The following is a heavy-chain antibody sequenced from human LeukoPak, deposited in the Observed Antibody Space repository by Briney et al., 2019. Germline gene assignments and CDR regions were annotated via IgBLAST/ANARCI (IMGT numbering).Heavy chain of an antibody. D-gene: IGHD3-10*01. CDR1: GGSISGYY. V-gene: IGHV4-59*01. CDR2: IYYSGST. J-gene: IGHJ6*02. Sequence: SETLSLTCTVSGGSISGYYWSWIRQPPGKGLEWIGYIYYSGSTNYNPSLKSRVTISVDTSKNQFSLKLSSVTAADTAVYYCARDHITMVRGVSYGMDVWGQGTTVTVSS. CDR3: ARDHITMVRGVSYGMDV.